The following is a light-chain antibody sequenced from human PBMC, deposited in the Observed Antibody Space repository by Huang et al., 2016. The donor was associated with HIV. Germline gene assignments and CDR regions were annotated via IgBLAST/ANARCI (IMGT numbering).Light chain of an antibody. Sequence: EIVMTQSPATLSVSPGEGATLSCRASQSVSSDLAWYQQKPGQSPSLLIYGASTRATGFPARFSGSGSGTEFTLTISSLQSEDFAVYYCQQYNNWPPSTFGQGTKLEI. CDR1: QSVSSD. CDR3: QQYNNWPPST. J-gene: IGKJ2*02. V-gene: IGKV3-15*01. CDR2: GAS.